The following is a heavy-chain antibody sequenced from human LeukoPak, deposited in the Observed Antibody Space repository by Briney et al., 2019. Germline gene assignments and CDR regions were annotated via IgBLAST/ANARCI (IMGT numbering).Heavy chain of an antibody. Sequence: PGGSLRLSCAASGFTFSSYGMHWVRQAPGKGLEWVAVISYDGSNKYYADSVKGRFTTSRDNSKNTLYLQMNSLRAEDTAVYYCAKPLDYDFWSGPFDYWGQGTLVTVSS. CDR1: GFTFSSYG. J-gene: IGHJ4*01. CDR3: AKPLDYDFWSGPFDY. CDR2: ISYDGSNK. D-gene: IGHD3-3*01. V-gene: IGHV3-30*18.